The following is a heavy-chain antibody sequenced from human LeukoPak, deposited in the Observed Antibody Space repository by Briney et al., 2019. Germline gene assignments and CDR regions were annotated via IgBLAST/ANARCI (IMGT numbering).Heavy chain of an antibody. V-gene: IGHV3-49*04. J-gene: IGHJ6*02. CDR3: STMLSRLYTTGSDGMDV. D-gene: IGHD6-19*01. Sequence: PGGSLRLSCTASGFTFGDYAMSWVRQAPGKGLEWVGFIRGKPYSGTTEYAASVKGRFTISRDDSKSIAYLQINSLKTEDTAIYYCSTMLSRLYTTGSDGMDVWGQRTTVTDSS. CDR1: GFTFGDYA. CDR2: IRGKPYSGTT.